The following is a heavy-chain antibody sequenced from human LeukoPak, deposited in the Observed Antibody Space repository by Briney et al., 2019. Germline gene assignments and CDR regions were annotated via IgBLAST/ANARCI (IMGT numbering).Heavy chain of an antibody. J-gene: IGHJ6*03. Sequence: SVKVSCKASGGTFSSYAISWVRQAPGQGLEWMGGIIPIFGTANYAQKFQGRVTITADESTSTAYMELSSLRSEDTAVYYCARGVGATISYYHYYIDVWGKGTTVTVSS. V-gene: IGHV1-69*13. CDR2: IIPIFGTA. D-gene: IGHD1-26*01. CDR1: GGTFSSYA. CDR3: ARGVGATISYYHYYIDV.